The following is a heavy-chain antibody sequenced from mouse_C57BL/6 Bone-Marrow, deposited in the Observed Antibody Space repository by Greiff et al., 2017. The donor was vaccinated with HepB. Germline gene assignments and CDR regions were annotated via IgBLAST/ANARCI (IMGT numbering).Heavy chain of an antibody. J-gene: IGHJ2*01. CDR2: IDPSDSET. Sequence: VKLQQPGAELVRPGSSVKLSCKASGYTFTSYWMHWVKQRPIQGLEWIGNIDPSDSETHYNQKFKDKATLTVDKSSSTAYMQLSSLTSEDSAVYYCARYDDYDVDYWGQGTTLTVSS. CDR3: ARYDDYDVDY. CDR1: GYTFTSYW. V-gene: IGHV1-52*01. D-gene: IGHD2-4*01.